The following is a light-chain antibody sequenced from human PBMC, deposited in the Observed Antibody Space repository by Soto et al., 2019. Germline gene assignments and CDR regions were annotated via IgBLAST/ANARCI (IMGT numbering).Light chain of an antibody. Sequence: DIQMTQSPFSLSASVGDRVTITCRASQGINNYLAWYQQKPGKVPRLLIYGASSLQSGVPSKFSGSGSGTDFTLTISSLQPEDFATYYCQQSFNNPRTFGQGTKVDIK. V-gene: IGKV1-39*01. CDR3: QQSFNNPRT. CDR2: GAS. CDR1: QGINNY. J-gene: IGKJ1*01.